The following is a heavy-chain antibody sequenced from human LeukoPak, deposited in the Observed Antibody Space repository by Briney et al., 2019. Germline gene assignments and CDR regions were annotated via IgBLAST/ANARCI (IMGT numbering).Heavy chain of an antibody. Sequence: SGGSLRLSCAASGFTFSDSWMSWVRQAPGKGLEWVANMNQDGSEKDYVDSVKGRFTISRDNARNSLYLQMGSLRADDTAVYYCATYTHWVAGDVWGQGTTVTVSS. CDR1: GFTFSDSW. D-gene: IGHD3-16*01. J-gene: IGHJ6*02. V-gene: IGHV3-7*01. CDR2: MNQDGSEK. CDR3: ATYTHWVAGDV.